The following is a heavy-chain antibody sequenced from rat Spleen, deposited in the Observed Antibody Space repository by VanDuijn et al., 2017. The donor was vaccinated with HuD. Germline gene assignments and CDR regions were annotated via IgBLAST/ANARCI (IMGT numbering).Heavy chain of an antibody. CDR2: IWSGGST. CDR3: TRDEY. V-gene: IGHV2-1*01. CDR1: GFSLTRNS. J-gene: IGHJ2*01. Sequence: QVQLKESGPGLVQPSQTLPLNCTVSGFSLTRNSVFWVRQPPGKGLEWMGAIWSGGSTDYNSALKSRLSISRDTSKSQVFLKSNSMPTEDTTIDFYTRDEYWGHGIMVTVCS.